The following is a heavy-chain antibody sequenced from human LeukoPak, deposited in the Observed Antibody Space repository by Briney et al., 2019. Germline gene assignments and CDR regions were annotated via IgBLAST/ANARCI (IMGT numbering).Heavy chain of an antibody. Sequence: GESLKISCKGSGYSFTGYWINWVRQMPGKGLEWMGIIFPGDSDTRYSPSFQGQVTISADKSISTAYLQWSSLKASDTAMYYCARTTTVTTGDAFDIWGQGTMVTVSS. D-gene: IGHD4-17*01. CDR2: IFPGDSDT. J-gene: IGHJ3*02. CDR3: ARTTTVTTGDAFDI. V-gene: IGHV5-51*01. CDR1: GYSFTGYW.